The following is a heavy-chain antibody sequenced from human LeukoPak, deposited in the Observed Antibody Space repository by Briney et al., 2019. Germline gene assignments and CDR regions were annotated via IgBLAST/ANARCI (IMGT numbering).Heavy chain of an antibody. CDR1: GGTFSSYA. CDR3: ATTVGDIVVVPAAIDYYYYMDV. Sequence: ASVNVSCQASGGTFSSYAIRWVRPAPGQGLEWMGGIISIFGTANYAQKFQGRVTITTDESTSTAYMELSSLRAEDTAVYYCATTVGDIVVVPAAIDYYYYMDVWGKGTTVTVSS. CDR2: IISIFGTA. D-gene: IGHD2-2*02. J-gene: IGHJ6*03. V-gene: IGHV1-69*05.